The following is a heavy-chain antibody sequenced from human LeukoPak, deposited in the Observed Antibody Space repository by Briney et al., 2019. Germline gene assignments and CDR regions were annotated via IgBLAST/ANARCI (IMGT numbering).Heavy chain of an antibody. CDR1: GYTFTSYY. V-gene: IGHV1-46*01. D-gene: IGHD5/OR15-5a*01. J-gene: IGHJ4*02. Sequence: ASVKVSCKASGYTFTSYYMHWVRQAPGQGLEWMGIINPSGGSTSYAQKFQGRVTMTRDTSTSTVYMEPSSLRSEDTAVYYCARSRGTYASTGYWGQGTLVTVSS. CDR3: ARSRGTYASTGY. CDR2: INPSGGST.